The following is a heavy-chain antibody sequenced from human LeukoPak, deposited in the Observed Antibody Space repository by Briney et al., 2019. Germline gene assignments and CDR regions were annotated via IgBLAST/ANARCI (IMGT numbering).Heavy chain of an antibody. V-gene: IGHV4-38-2*02. J-gene: IGHJ3*02. CDR3: ARDYSSSWQRDAFDI. Sequence: SETLSLTCTVSGYYISSGYYWGWIRQPPGKGLEWIGSIYHSGSTYYNPSLKSRVTISVDTSKNQFSLKLSSVTAADTAVYYCARDYSSSWQRDAFDIWGQGTMVTVSS. CDR1: GYYISSGYY. CDR2: IYHSGST. D-gene: IGHD6-13*01.